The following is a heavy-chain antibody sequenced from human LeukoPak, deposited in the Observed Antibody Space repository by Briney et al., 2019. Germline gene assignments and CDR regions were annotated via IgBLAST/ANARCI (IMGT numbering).Heavy chain of an antibody. CDR1: GFTFSSYW. V-gene: IGHV3-74*01. CDR2: INSDGSST. D-gene: IGHD2-2*01. Sequence: GGSLRLSCAASGFTFSSYWVHWVRQAPGKGLVWVSHINSDGSSTTYADSVKGRFAISRDNAKNTLYLQMNSLRAEDTAVYYRSRVGQYSSNAFDIWGQGTVVTVSP. CDR3: SRVGQYSSNAFDI. J-gene: IGHJ3*02.